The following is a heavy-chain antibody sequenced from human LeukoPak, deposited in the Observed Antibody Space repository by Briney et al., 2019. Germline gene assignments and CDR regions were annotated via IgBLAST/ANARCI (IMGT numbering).Heavy chain of an antibody. Sequence: GESLKISCKGSGYSFPSYWIGWVRQMPGKGLEWVGIIYPRDSDARYSPSFQGQVIISVDKSINTAYLQWSSLKASDAAIYYCARHDAGAGDYWGQGTLVTVSS. D-gene: IGHD1-26*01. CDR3: ARHDAGAGDY. J-gene: IGHJ4*02. CDR1: GYSFPSYW. V-gene: IGHV5-51*01. CDR2: IYPRDSDA.